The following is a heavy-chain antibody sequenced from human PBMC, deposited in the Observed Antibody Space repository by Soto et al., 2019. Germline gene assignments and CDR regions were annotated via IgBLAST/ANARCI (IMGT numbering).Heavy chain of an antibody. V-gene: IGHV3-30*03. CDR3: AAPVVVVAALDY. D-gene: IGHD2-15*01. Sequence: GGSLRLSCAASGFTFSSYGMHWVRQAPGKGLEWVAVISYDGSNKYYADSVKGRFTISRDNSKNTLYLQMNSLRAEDTAVYYCAAPVVVVAALDYWGQGTLVTVSS. CDR2: ISYDGSNK. J-gene: IGHJ4*02. CDR1: GFTFSSYG.